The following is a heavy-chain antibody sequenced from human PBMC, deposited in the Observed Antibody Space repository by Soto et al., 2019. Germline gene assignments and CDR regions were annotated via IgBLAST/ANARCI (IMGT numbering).Heavy chain of an antibody. V-gene: IGHV4-30-2*01. CDR3: ARGGSTIAEYFQH. CDR1: GGSISSGGYS. CDR2: IYHSGST. Sequence: PSETLSLTCAVSGGSISSGGYSWSWIRQPTGKGLEWIGYIYHSGSTYYNPSLKSRVTISVDRSKNQFSLKLSSVTAADTAVYYCARGGSTIAEYFQHWGQGTLVTVSS. J-gene: IGHJ1*01. D-gene: IGHD2-15*01.